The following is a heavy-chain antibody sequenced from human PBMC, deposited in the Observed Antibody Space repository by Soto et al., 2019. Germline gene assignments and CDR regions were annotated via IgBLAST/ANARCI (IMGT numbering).Heavy chain of an antibody. V-gene: IGHV3-23*01. D-gene: IGHD3-10*01. CDR1: GFAFSNYA. Sequence: EVQLLESGGGLVQPGGSLRLSCAASGFAFSNYAMSWVRQAPGKGLEWVSSISVSGGSTYYADSVKGRFTISRDNSRNTRYLQMNNLRAEDTAVYYCSQGGYYGSGTYRTFDIWGQGTMVTVSS. J-gene: IGHJ3*02. CDR2: ISVSGGST. CDR3: SQGGYYGSGTYRTFDI.